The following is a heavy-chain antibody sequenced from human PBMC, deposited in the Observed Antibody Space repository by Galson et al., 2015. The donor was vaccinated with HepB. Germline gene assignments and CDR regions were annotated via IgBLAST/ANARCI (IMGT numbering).Heavy chain of an antibody. V-gene: IGHV3-73*01. J-gene: IGHJ4*02. CDR1: GFTFSDSA. D-gene: IGHD2-15*01. Sequence: SLRLSCAASGFTFSDSAIHWVRQASGKGLEWVGRIRSMGNSYATAYAASVKGRFAISRDDSKNTAYLQMNSLKTEDTAVYYCTRLEDIVVVVPYDYWGQGTLVTVSS. CDR3: TRLEDIVVVVPYDY. CDR2: IRSMGNSYAT.